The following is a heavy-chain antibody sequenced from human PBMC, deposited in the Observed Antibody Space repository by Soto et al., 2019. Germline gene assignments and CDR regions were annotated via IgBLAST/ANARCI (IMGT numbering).Heavy chain of an antibody. J-gene: IGHJ5*02. CDR2: IIPIFGTA. CDR3: ARDNAYYYDSSSPGWFDP. CDR1: GGTFSSYA. Sequence: ASVKVSCKASGGTFSSYAISWVRQAPGQGLEWMGGIIPIFGTANYAQKFQGRVTITADESTSTAYMELSSLRSEDTAVYYCARDNAYYYDSSSPGWFDPWGQGTLVTVSS. D-gene: IGHD3-22*01. V-gene: IGHV1-69*13.